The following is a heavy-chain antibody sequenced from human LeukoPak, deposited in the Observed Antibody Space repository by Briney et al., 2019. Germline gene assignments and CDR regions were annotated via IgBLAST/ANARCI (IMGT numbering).Heavy chain of an antibody. J-gene: IGHJ5*02. Sequence: GGSLRLSCAASGFTFSIYWMSWVRQAPGKGLEWVANIKPDGSEEHYVDSVKGRFTISRDNAKNSVYLQMNSLRPEDTAVYYCSRDRLGGLDLWGQGTLVTVSS. D-gene: IGHD5-12*01. CDR3: SRDRLGGLDL. V-gene: IGHV3-7*01. CDR2: IKPDGSEE. CDR1: GFTFSIYW.